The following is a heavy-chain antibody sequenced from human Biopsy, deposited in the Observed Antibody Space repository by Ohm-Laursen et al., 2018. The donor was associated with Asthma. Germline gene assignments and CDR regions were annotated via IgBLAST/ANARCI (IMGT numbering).Heavy chain of an antibody. CDR2: ISKDASTQ. J-gene: IGHJ3*02. D-gene: IGHD1-1*01. CDR3: VRDGTDDAFDI. Sequence: SLRPSCAASGFTFSTYGMHWVRQAPGKGPEWVGVISKDASTQDYADSVKGRFTMARDNSKNTLDLQMNSLREEDTAVYYCVRDGTDDAFDIWGQGTVVSVSS. CDR1: GFTFSTYG. V-gene: IGHV3-30*03.